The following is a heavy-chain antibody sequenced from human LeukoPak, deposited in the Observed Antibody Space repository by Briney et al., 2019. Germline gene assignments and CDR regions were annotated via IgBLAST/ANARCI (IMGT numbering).Heavy chain of an antibody. V-gene: IGHV4-59*08. CDR3: ARQRVAAAGTLDY. J-gene: IGHJ4*02. D-gene: IGHD6-13*01. CDR2: IYYSGST. CDR1: GGSISSYY. Sequence: SETLSLTCTVSGGSISSYYWSWIRQPPGKGLEWIGYIYYSGSTNYNPSLKSRVTISVDTSKNQFSLKLSSLTAADTAVYYCARQRVAAAGTLDYWGQGTLVTVSS.